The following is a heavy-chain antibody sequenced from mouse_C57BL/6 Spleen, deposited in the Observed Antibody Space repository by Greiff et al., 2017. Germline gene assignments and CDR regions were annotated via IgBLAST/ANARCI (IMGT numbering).Heavy chain of an antibody. V-gene: IGHV1-82*01. Sequence: QVQLKQSGPELVKPGASVKISCKASGYAFSSSWMNWVKQRPGKGLEWIGRIYPGAGDTNYNGKFKGKATLTADKSSSSAYLQLSSLTSEDSAVYFCARSPYGYDPYYYAMDYWGQGTSVTVSS. CDR1: GYAFSSSW. CDR2: IYPGAGDT. CDR3: ARSPYGYDPYYYAMDY. D-gene: IGHD2-2*01. J-gene: IGHJ4*01.